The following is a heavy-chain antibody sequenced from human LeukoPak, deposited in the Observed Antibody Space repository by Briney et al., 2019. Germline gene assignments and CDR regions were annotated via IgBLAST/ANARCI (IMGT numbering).Heavy chain of an antibody. Sequence: GASVKVSCRASGGTFSSYAISWVRQAPGQGLEWMGGIIPIFGTANYAQKFQGRVTITADESTSTAYMELSSLRSEDTAVYYCARAIRGAFDIWGQGTMVTVSS. J-gene: IGHJ3*02. CDR2: IIPIFGTA. CDR3: ARAIRGAFDI. CDR1: GGTFSSYA. V-gene: IGHV1-69*13. D-gene: IGHD5-12*01.